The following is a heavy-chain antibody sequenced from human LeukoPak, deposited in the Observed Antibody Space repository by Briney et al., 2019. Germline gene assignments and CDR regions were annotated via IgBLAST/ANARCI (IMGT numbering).Heavy chain of an antibody. Sequence: SESLSLTCTVSGGSISSYYWSWIRQPPGKGLEWIGYIYYSGSTNYNPSLKSRVTISVDTSKNQFTLKLSSVTAADTAVYYCAREDRTGTYSGIDYWGQGTLVTVSS. CDR1: GGSISSYY. D-gene: IGHD1-14*01. CDR2: IYYSGST. V-gene: IGHV4-59*01. CDR3: AREDRTGTYSGIDY. J-gene: IGHJ4*02.